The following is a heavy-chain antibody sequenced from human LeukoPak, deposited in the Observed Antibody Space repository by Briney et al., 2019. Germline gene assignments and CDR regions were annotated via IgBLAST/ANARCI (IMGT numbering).Heavy chain of an antibody. CDR2: IYSGGST. D-gene: IGHD5-18*01. CDR3: ARIRYSYGFDP. Sequence: PGGSLRLSCAASGFTVSSNYMSWVRQAPGKGLEWVSVIYSGGSTYYADSVKGRFTISRDNSKNTLYLQMNSLRAEDTAVYYCARIRYSYGFDPWGQGTLVTVSS. CDR1: GFTVSSNY. V-gene: IGHV3-53*01. J-gene: IGHJ5*02.